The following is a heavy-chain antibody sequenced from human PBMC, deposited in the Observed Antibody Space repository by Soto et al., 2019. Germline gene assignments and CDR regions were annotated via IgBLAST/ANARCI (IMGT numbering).Heavy chain of an antibody. J-gene: IGHJ4*02. CDR3: AKGGYGGDYWSYFDY. D-gene: IGHD4-17*01. Sequence: QVQLVESGGGVVQPGRSLRLSCAASGFTFSSYGMHWVSQAPGRGLEWVAVISYDGSNKYYADSVKGRFTISRDNSKNTLYLQMNSLRAEDTAVYYCAKGGYGGDYWSYFDYWGQGTLVTVSS. CDR2: ISYDGSNK. CDR1: GFTFSSYG. V-gene: IGHV3-30*18.